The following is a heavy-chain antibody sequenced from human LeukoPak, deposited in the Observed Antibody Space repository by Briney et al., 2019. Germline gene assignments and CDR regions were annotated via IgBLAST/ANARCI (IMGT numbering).Heavy chain of an antibody. Sequence: GGSLRLSCAASGFTFSSYSMNWVRQAPGKGLEWVSYISSSSSTIYYADSVKGRFTISRDNAKNSLYLQMNSLRAEDTAVYYCARGPAPMYYYDSSGYFYYFDYWGQGTLVTVSS. CDR1: GFTFSSYS. J-gene: IGHJ4*02. CDR2: ISSSSSTI. CDR3: ARGPAPMYYYDSSGYFYYFDY. V-gene: IGHV3-48*01. D-gene: IGHD3-22*01.